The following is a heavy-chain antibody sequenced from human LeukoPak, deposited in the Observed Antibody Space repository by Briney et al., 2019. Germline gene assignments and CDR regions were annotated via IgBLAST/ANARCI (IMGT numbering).Heavy chain of an antibody. J-gene: IGHJ5*02. CDR1: GGSISSYY. CDR3: ARLSSVLLWFGEYNWFDP. Sequence: SETLSLTCTVSGGSISSYYWSWIRQPPGKGLEWIGYIYYSGSTNYNPSLKSRVTISVDTSKNQFSLKLSSVTAADTAVYYCARLSSVLLWFGEYNWFDPWGQGTLVPVSS. V-gene: IGHV4-59*08. CDR2: IYYSGST. D-gene: IGHD3-10*01.